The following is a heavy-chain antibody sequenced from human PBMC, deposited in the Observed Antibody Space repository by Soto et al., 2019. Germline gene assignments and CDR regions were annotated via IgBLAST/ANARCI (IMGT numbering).Heavy chain of an antibody. J-gene: IGHJ4*02. CDR1: GGTFSSYS. Sequence: QVQLVQSGAEVKKPGSSVKVSCKASGGTFSSYSISWVRQAPGQGLEWMGGIIPIFGTANYAQKFQGRVTITADESTSTAYMELSSLRSEDTAVYYCARGRLLVVVAATPSLDYWGQGTLVTVSS. V-gene: IGHV1-69*01. D-gene: IGHD2-15*01. CDR3: ARGRLLVVVAATPSLDY. CDR2: IIPIFGTA.